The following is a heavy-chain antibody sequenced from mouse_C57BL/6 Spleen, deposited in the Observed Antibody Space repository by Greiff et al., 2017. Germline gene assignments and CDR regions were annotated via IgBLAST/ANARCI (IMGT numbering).Heavy chain of an antibody. V-gene: IGHV1-53*01. D-gene: IGHD1-1*01. CDR2: INPSNGGT. Sequence: QVQLKQPGTELVKPGASVKLSCKASGYTFTSYWMHWVKQRPGQGLEWIGNINPSNGGTNYNEKFKSKATLTVDKSSSTAYMQLSSLTSEDSAVYYCARDEGIYYGSSWYFDVWGTGTTVTVSS. J-gene: IGHJ1*03. CDR3: ARDEGIYYGSSWYFDV. CDR1: GYTFTSYW.